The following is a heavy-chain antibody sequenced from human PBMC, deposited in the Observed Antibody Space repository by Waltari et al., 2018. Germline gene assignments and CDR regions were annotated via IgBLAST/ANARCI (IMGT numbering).Heavy chain of an antibody. V-gene: IGHV4-39*01. CDR2: IYYSGST. CDR3: ARQAVAGSMDV. Sequence: QLQLQESGPGLVKPSETLSLTCTVSGGSISSSSYYWGWIRQPPGKGLEWIGIIYYSGSTNYNPSLKSRVTRSVDTSKNQFSLKLSSVTAADTAVYYCARQAVAGSMDVWGQGTTVTVSS. CDR1: GGSISSSSYY. J-gene: IGHJ6*02. D-gene: IGHD6-19*01.